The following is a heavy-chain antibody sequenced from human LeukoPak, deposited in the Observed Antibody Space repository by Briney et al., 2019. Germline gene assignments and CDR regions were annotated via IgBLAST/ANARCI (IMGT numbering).Heavy chain of an antibody. V-gene: IGHV3-30-3*01. CDR2: ISYDGSNK. J-gene: IGHJ4*02. CDR1: GFTFSSYA. Sequence: GGSLRLSCAASGFTFSSYAMHWVRQAPGKGLEWVAVISYDGSNKYYADSVKGRFTISRDNSKNTLYLQMNSLRAEDTAVYYCARVDRTGTWDYWGQGTLVTVSS. CDR3: ARVDRTGTWDY. D-gene: IGHD1-1*01.